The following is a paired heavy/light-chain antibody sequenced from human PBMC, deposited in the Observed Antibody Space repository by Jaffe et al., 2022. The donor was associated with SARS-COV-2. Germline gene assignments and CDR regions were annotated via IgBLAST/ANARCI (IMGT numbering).Heavy chain of an antibody. CDR2: IWYDGSNK. D-gene: IGHD6-13*01. CDR1: GFTFSSYG. J-gene: IGHJ4*02. V-gene: IGHV3-33*01. Sequence: QVQLVESGGGVVQPGRSLRLSCAASGFTFSSYGMHWVRQAPGKGLEWVAVIWYDGSNKYYADSVKGRFTISRDNSKNTLYLQMNSLRAEDTAVYYCARDPGGMIAALDYWGQGTLVTVSS. CDR3: ARDPGGMIAALDY.
Light chain of an antibody. Sequence: DIQLTQSPSFLSASVGDRVTITCRASQGISSYLAWYQQKPGKAPKLLIYAASTLQSGVPSRFSGSGSGTEFTLTISSLQPEDFATYYCQQLNSYLPITFGQGTRLEIK. CDR3: QQLNSYLPIT. CDR1: QGISSY. V-gene: IGKV1-9*01. J-gene: IGKJ5*01. CDR2: AAS.